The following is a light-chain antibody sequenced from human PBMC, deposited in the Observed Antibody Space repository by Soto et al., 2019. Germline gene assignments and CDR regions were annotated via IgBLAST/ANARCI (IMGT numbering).Light chain of an antibody. V-gene: IGKV4-1*01. Sequence: DIVMTQSPDSLAVSLGERATINCKSSQNNKNYLAWYQQKAGQPPKLIIDWASTRASGVPDRFSGSGSGTDFTLTISSLQAEDVAVYYCQQYYNTPLTFGGGTKVDIK. CDR3: QQYYNTPLT. CDR2: WAS. J-gene: IGKJ4*01. CDR1: QNNKNY.